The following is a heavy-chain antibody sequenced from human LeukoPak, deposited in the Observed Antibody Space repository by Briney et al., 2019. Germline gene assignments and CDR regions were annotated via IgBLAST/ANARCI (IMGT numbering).Heavy chain of an antibody. CDR2: IYYSGST. J-gene: IGHJ3*02. CDR1: GGSISSYY. CDR3: ARGRGGYYGSGSYYAALDI. V-gene: IGHV4-59*01. D-gene: IGHD3-10*01. Sequence: SETLSLTCTVSGGSISSYYWSWIRQSPGKGLEWIGYIYYSGSTNYNPSLKSRVTISVDTSKNQFSLKLSSVTAADTAVYYCARGRGGYYGSGSYYAALDIWGQGTMVTVSS.